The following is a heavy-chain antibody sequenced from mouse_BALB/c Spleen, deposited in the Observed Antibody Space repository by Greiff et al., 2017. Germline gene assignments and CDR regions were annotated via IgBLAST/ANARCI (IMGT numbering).Heavy chain of an antibody. CDR1: GYTFTSYW. D-gene: IGHD2-1*01. J-gene: IGHJ2*01. CDR3: AYGNYPFDY. Sequence: VQLQQSGAELAKPGASVKMSCKASGYTFTSYWMHWVKQRPGQGLEWIGYINPSTGYTEYNQKFKDKATLTADKSSNTAYMQLSSLTSEDSAVYYCAYGNYPFDYWGQGTTLTVSS. CDR2: INPSTGYT. V-gene: IGHV1-7*01.